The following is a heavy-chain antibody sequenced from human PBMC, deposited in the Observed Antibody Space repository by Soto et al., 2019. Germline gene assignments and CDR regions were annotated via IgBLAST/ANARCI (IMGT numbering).Heavy chain of an antibody. CDR2: FSGSSGNT. CDR1: GFTFSSSI. J-gene: IGHJ4*02. D-gene: IGHD2-15*01. V-gene: IGHV3-23*01. Sequence: GVSLXLSFAASGFTFSSSIMSWVRQAPGKGLEWVSTFSGSSGNTYYADSVKGRFTISRDNSKNTLYLQMSSLRAEDTAVYYCAKRGHNFFDYWGQGTLVTVSS. CDR3: AKRGHNFFDY.